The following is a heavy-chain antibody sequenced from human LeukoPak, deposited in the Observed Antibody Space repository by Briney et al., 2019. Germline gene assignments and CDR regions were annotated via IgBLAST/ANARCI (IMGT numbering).Heavy chain of an antibody. V-gene: IGHV1-8*01. J-gene: IGHJ6*02. D-gene: IGHD4-11*01. CDR2: INPNSGNT. Sequence: ASVKVSCKASGYTFTSYDINWVRQATGQGLEWMGWINPNSGNTGYAQKFQGRVTMTRNTSISTAYMELSSLRSEDTAVYYCARAATTAPYYYYYYGMDVWGQGTTVTVSS. CDR3: ARAATTAPYYYYYYGMDV. CDR1: GYTFTSYD.